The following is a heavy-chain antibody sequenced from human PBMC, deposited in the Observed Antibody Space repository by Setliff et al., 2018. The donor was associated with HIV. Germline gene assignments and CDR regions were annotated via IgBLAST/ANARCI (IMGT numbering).Heavy chain of an antibody. Sequence: ASVKVSCKASGYTFTSYYMHWVRQAPGQGLEWMGAIVPILGIANSAQKFQGRVTITTDESTNTAYMELSSLRSEDTAVYYCARIPTGGAFDIWGQGTVVTVSS. CDR1: GYTFTSYY. D-gene: IGHD7-27*01. CDR2: IVPILGIA. V-gene: IGHV1-69*10. J-gene: IGHJ3*02. CDR3: ARIPTGGAFDI.